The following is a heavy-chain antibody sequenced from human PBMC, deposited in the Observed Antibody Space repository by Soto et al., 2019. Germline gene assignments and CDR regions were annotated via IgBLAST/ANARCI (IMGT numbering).Heavy chain of an antibody. V-gene: IGHV1-69*02. CDR3: SSQSMRPRPLPGYSFNY. J-gene: IGHJ4*02. Sequence: QVQQVRSGAEVKKPGSSVKVPCKASGGTFSSYTISWVRQAPGQGLEWMARIIPIMNITNCAQKFQDRVTLTADKSTHTAYMELSSLTSDDTAVYYCSSQSMRPRPLPGYSFNYWGQGVLVTVSS. D-gene: IGHD6-6*01. CDR2: IIPIMNIT. CDR1: GGTFSSYT.